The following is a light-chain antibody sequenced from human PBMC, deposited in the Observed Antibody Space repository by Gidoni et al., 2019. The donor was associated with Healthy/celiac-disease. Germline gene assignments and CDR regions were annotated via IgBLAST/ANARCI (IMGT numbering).Light chain of an antibody. Sequence: DIQMPQSPSSLSASVGDRVTITSRASQSISSYLNWYQQKPGKAPKLLIYAASSLQSGVPSRFSGSGSGTDFTLTISSLQPEDFATYYCQQSYSTLRVTFGQGTRLEIK. CDR3: QQSYSTLRVT. J-gene: IGKJ5*01. CDR2: AAS. V-gene: IGKV1-39*01. CDR1: QSISSY.